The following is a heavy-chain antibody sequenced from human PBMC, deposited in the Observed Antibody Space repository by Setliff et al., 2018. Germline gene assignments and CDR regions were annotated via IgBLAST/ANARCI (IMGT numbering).Heavy chain of an antibody. V-gene: IGHV4-4*08. J-gene: IGHJ4*02. D-gene: IGHD2-15*01. CDR1: GDTLSVYY. CDR3: LRIRLVPHGHS. CDR2: IYSSGST. Sequence: PSETLSLTCTVSGDTLSVYYWSWVRQSPGQGLEWIGYIYSSGSTNYNPSLETRVSLSVDTSKNHFSLRLSSVTAADTAVYYCLRIRLVPHGHSWGQGTLVTVSS.